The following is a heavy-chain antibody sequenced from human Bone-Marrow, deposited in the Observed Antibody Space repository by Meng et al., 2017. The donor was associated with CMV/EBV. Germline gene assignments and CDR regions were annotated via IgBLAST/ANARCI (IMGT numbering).Heavy chain of an antibody. CDR3: AKGQGLRGYYFDY. Sequence: SETLSLTCAISGDSVSSNSAAWNWIRQAPSRGLEWLGRTYYRSKWYDDYAMAVKSRITINPDTSKNQFSLQLNSVTPEDTAVYYCAKGQGLRGYYFDYWGQGTLVTVSS. CDR2: TYYRSKWYD. V-gene: IGHV6-1*01. CDR1: GDSVSSNSAA. D-gene: IGHD6-19*01. J-gene: IGHJ4*02.